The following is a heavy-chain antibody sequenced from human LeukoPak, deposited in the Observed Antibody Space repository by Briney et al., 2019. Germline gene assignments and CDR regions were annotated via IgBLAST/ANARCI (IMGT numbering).Heavy chain of an antibody. V-gene: IGHV3-23*01. Sequence: GGSLRLSCAASGFTFSSYAMSWVRQAPGKGLEWVSAISGSGGSTYYADSVKGRFTISRDNSKNTLYLQMNSLRAEDTAVYYCAKKGHCSGGSCYSVLDYFDYWGQGTLVTVST. CDR2: ISGSGGST. CDR1: GFTFSSYA. D-gene: IGHD2-15*01. CDR3: AKKGHCSGGSCYSVLDYFDY. J-gene: IGHJ4*02.